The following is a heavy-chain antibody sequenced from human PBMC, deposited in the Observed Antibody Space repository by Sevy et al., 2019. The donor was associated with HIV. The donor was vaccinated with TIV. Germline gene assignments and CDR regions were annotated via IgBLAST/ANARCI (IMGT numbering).Heavy chain of an antibody. D-gene: IGHD6-13*01. V-gene: IGHV3-30*02. CDR3: AKNTAAAGAGGFDY. J-gene: IGHJ4*02. Sequence: GWSLRLSCIASRFTFGDYGMHWVRQAPGKGLEWVAFIPYDGAEKYYADSVKGRFTISRDNSKNTLFLQMNYLRAEDTAVYYCAKNTAAAGAGGFDYWGQRTLVTVSS. CDR1: RFTFGDYG. CDR2: IPYDGAEK.